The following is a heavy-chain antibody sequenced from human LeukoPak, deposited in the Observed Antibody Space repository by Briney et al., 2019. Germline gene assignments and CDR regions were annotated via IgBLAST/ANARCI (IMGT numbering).Heavy chain of an antibody. Sequence: ASVKVSCKASGYTFTSYDINWVRQATGQGLEWMGWMNPNSGNTGYAQKFQGRVTMTRNTSISTAYMELSSLRSEDTAVYYCAREIGYYYDSSGYYYNLEYWGQGTLVTVSS. V-gene: IGHV1-8*01. J-gene: IGHJ4*02. CDR2: MNPNSGNT. CDR3: AREIGYYYDSSGYYYNLEY. D-gene: IGHD3-22*01. CDR1: GYTFTSYD.